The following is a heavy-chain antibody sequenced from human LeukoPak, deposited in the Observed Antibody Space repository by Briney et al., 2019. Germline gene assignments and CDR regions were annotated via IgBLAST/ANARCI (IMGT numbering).Heavy chain of an antibody. D-gene: IGHD3-3*01. V-gene: IGHV1-2*02. CDR1: GYTFTGYY. J-gene: IGHJ5*02. CDR2: INPKSGGS. Sequence: SVKLSCNASGYTFTGYYVPCVRGAPGPGRGWRRGINPKSGGSNYAQKFQGRVTITRSTSISTAYMELSRLRSDDTAVDDCAREGPGDFWSGYPRDNWFDLWSQGTLVTVSS. CDR3: AREGPGDFWSGYPRDNWFDL.